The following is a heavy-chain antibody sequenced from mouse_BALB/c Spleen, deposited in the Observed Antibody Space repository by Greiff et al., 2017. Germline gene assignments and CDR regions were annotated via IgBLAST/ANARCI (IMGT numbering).Heavy chain of an antibody. D-gene: IGHD2-1*01. CDR1: GFTFSSYG. Sequence: EVKLVESGGGLVQPGGSLKLSCAASGFTFSSYGMSWVRQTPDKRLVLVATINSNGGSTYYPDSVKGRFTISRDNAKNTLYLQMSSLKSEDTAMYYCARVPSYYGNFLYYFDYWGQGTTLTVSS. V-gene: IGHV5-6-3*01. CDR3: ARVPSYYGNFLYYFDY. J-gene: IGHJ2*01. CDR2: INSNGGST.